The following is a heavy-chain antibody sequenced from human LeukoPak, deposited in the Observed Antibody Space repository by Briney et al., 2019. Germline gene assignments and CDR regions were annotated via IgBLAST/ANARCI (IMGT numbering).Heavy chain of an antibody. CDR2: ISSNGGST. V-gene: IGHV3-64*01. CDR1: GFIFRSYA. CDR3: ARVSVVYSFWSGYSDY. D-gene: IGHD3-3*01. Sequence: GGSQRLSCAASGFIFRSYAMHWVRQAPGKGLEHVSAISSNGGSTYYANSVKGRFTISRDNSKNTLYLQMGSLRAEDMAVYYCARVSVVYSFWSGYSDYWGQGTLVTVSS. J-gene: IGHJ4*02.